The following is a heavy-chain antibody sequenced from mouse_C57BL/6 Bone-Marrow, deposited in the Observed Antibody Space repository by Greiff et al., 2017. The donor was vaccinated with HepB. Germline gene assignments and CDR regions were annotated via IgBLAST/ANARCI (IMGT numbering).Heavy chain of an antibody. J-gene: IGHJ4*01. V-gene: IGHV10-1*01. CDR3: VRHTTVVNYYAMDY. D-gene: IGHD1-1*01. CDR2: IRSKSNNYAT. Sequence: VQLKESGGGLVQPKGSLKLSCAASGFSFNTYAMNWVRQAPGKGLEWVARIRSKSNNYATYYADSVKDRFTISRDDSESMLYLQMNNLKTEDTAMYYCVRHTTVVNYYAMDYWGQGTSVTVSS. CDR1: GFSFNTYA.